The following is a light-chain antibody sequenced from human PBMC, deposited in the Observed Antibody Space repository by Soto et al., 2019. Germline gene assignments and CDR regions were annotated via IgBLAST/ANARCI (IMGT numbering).Light chain of an antibody. Sequence: EIVLTQSPATLSLSPGESATLSCRASQSVKRNYLAWFQQKPGQAPRLLIYGASTRATGIPARFSGSGSGTEFTLTISSLQSEDFAVYYCQQRSNWPRTFGQGTKVDIK. CDR1: QSVKRNY. V-gene: IGKV3-11*01. CDR2: GAS. J-gene: IGKJ1*01. CDR3: QQRSNWPRT.